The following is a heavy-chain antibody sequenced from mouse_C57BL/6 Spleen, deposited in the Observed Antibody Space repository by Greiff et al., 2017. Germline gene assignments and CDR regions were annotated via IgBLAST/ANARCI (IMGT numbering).Heavy chain of an antibody. D-gene: IGHD2-5*01. CDR1: GFTFSDYG. J-gene: IGHJ4*01. Sequence: EVKLVESGGGLVKPGGSLKLSCAASGFTFSDYGMHWVRQAPEKGLEWVAYISSGSSTIYYADTVKGRFTISRDNAKNTLFLQMTSLRSEDTAMYYCANSNFHYYAMDYWGQGTSVTVSS. CDR2: ISSGSSTI. V-gene: IGHV5-17*01. CDR3: ANSNFHYYAMDY.